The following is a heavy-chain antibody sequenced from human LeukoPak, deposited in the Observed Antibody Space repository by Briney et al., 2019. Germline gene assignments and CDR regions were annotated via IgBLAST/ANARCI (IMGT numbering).Heavy chain of an antibody. D-gene: IGHD1-26*01. Sequence: GGSLRLSCAASGFTFSSYAMSWVRQAPGKGLEWVSAISGSGGSTYYADSVKGRFTISRDNSKNTLYLQMNSLRAEDTVVYYCAKDRGAYYYYMDVWGKGTTVTVSS. J-gene: IGHJ6*03. CDR2: ISGSGGST. CDR3: AKDRGAYYYYMDV. V-gene: IGHV3-23*01. CDR1: GFTFSSYA.